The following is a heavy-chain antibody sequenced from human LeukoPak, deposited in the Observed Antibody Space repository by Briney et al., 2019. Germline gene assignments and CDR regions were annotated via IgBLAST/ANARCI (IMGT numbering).Heavy chain of an antibody. J-gene: IGHJ4*02. V-gene: IGHV1-58*02. CDR3: AADELQWLH. Sequence: SVKVSCKASGFSLPNSAIQWVRQARGQRLEWIGWIVVGSGSANYAQKFQERVTITRDMSTSTAYMELRSLRSEDTAVYYCAADELQWLHWGQGTLVTVSS. CDR1: GFSLPNSA. CDR2: IVVGSGSA. D-gene: IGHD6-19*01.